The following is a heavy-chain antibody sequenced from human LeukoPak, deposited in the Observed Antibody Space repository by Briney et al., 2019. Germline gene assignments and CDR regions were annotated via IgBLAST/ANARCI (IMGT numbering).Heavy chain of an antibody. CDR3: ARGPYSGYEKAFDY. J-gene: IGHJ4*02. V-gene: IGHV4-34*01. CDR2: INHSGST. CDR1: GGSISRHY. Sequence: SETLSLTCTVSGGSISRHYWSWIRQPPGKGLEWIGEINHSGSTNYNPSLKSRVTISVDTSKNQFSLKLSSVTAADTAVYYCARGPYSGYEKAFDYWGQGTLVTVSS. D-gene: IGHD5-12*01.